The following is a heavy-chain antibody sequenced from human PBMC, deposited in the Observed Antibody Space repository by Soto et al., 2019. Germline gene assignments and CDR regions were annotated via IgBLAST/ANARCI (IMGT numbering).Heavy chain of an antibody. Sequence: GGSLRLSCAASGFPFSSYAMSWVRRAPGKGLEWVSSISVNGAETSYAASVRGRFTISRDNSRDTLYLQMNSLRADDTAVYYCGKERRCSAGSVCSFWGQGIMVTVSS. J-gene: IGHJ4*02. V-gene: IGHV3-23*01. CDR3: GKERRCSAGSVCSF. CDR1: GFPFSSYA. D-gene: IGHD2-15*01. CDR2: ISVNGAET.